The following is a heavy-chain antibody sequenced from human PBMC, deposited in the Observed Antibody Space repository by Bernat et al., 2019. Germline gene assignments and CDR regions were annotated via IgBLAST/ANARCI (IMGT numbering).Heavy chain of an antibody. CDR2: IYHSGST. Sequence: QVQLQQWGAGLVKPSETLSLTCAVSGYSISSGYYWGWIRQPPGKGLEWIGSIYHSGSTYYNPSLKSRVTISVDTSKNQFSLKLSSVTAADTAVYYCARGGDYLWGPTNWFDPWGQGTLVTVSS. D-gene: IGHD4-17*01. CDR3: ARGGDYLWGPTNWFDP. V-gene: IGHV4-38-2*01. CDR1: GYSISSGYY. J-gene: IGHJ5*02.